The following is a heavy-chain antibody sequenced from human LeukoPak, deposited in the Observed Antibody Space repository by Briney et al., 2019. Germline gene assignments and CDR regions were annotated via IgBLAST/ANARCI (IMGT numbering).Heavy chain of an antibody. CDR3: AREITMVRGVIGDY. CDR1: GFTFSSYW. CDR2: IKQDGSEK. V-gene: IGHV3-7*01. D-gene: IGHD3-10*01. Sequence: PGGSLRLSCAASGFTFSSYWMSWVRQAPGKGLEWVANIKQDGSEKYYVDSVKGRFTISRDNAKNSLYLQMNSLRAEDTAVYYCAREITMVRGVIGDYWGQGTLVTVSS. J-gene: IGHJ4*02.